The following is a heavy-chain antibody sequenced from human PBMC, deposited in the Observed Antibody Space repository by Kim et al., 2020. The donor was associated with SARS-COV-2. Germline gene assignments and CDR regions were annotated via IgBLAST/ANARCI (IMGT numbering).Heavy chain of an antibody. CDR3: AGDGMAYCGGDCYPGGNWFDP. CDR1: GYTFTGYY. V-gene: IGHV1-2*02. J-gene: IGHJ5*02. Sequence: ASVKVSCKASGYTFTGYYMHWVRQAPGQGLEWMGWINPNSGGTNYAQKFQGRVTMTRDTSISTAYMELSRLRSDDTAVYYCAGDGMAYCGGDCYPGGNWFDPWGQGTLVTVSS. CDR2: INPNSGGT. D-gene: IGHD2-21*01.